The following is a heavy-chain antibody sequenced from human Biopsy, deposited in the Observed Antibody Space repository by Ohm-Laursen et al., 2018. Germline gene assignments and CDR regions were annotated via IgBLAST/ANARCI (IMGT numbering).Heavy chain of an antibody. Sequence: SLRLSCAASGFTFSNYYMHWVRQAPGKGLLWVSRIKRDGTTTDYAGSVKGRFTISRDNAKNTLYLQMNSLRAEDTAVYYCARGGFFAYSTFDYWGQGALVTVSS. CDR1: GFTFSNYY. D-gene: IGHD4-11*01. CDR2: IKRDGTTT. J-gene: IGHJ4*02. V-gene: IGHV3-74*01. CDR3: ARGGFFAYSTFDY.